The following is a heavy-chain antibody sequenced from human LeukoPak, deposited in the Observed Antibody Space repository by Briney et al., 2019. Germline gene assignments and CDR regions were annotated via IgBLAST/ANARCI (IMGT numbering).Heavy chain of an antibody. CDR1: GFTFSSYG. J-gene: IGHJ4*02. CDR2: ISYDGSNK. CDR3: AKEKEDYFDY. V-gene: IGHV3-30*18. Sequence: PGGSLRLSCAASGFTFSSYGMHWVRQAPGKGLEWVAVISYDGSNKYYADSVKGRFTISRDNSKNTLYLQMNSLRAEDTAVYYCAKEKEDYFDYWGQGTLVTVSS.